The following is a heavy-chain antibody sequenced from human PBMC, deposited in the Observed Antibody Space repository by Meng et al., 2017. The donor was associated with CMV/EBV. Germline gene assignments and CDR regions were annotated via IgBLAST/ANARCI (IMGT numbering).Heavy chain of an antibody. CDR3: AKHKAVTTLEFHFDS. Sequence: SGFTFSSYGMGWVRQATGKGLEWVATITATSGSTYYAGSVKGRFTVSRDNSKSTLYLQMISLRAEDTAVYYCAKHKAVTTLEFHFDSWGQGTLVTVSS. J-gene: IGHJ4*02. V-gene: IGHV3-23*01. D-gene: IGHD2/OR15-2a*01. CDR1: GFTFSSYG. CDR2: ITATSGST.